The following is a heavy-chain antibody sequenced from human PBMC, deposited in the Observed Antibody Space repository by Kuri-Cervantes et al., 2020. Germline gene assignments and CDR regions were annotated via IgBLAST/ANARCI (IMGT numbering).Heavy chain of an antibody. CDR3: ARGYYYGSGSTNYYYMDV. D-gene: IGHD3-10*01. J-gene: IGHJ6*03. V-gene: IGHV3-74*01. CDR1: GFTFSRYW. CDR2: INSDGSST. Sequence: GESLKISCTASGFTFSRYWMHWVRQAPGKGLVWVSRINSDGSSTNYADSVKGRFTISRDNAKKTVYLQVNSLRAEDTAVYYCARGYYYGSGSTNYYYMDVWGKGTTVTVSS.